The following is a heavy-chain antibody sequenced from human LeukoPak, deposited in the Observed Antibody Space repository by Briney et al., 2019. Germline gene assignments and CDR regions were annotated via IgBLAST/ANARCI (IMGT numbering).Heavy chain of an antibody. J-gene: IGHJ4*02. CDR2: ISAYNGNT. D-gene: IGHD3-9*01. Sequence: GASVKVSCKASGYTFPSYRISWVRQAPGQGLEWMGWISAYNGNTNYAQKLQGRVTMTTDTSTSTAYMELRSLRSDDTAVYYCAMFEAYYDILTGYSPLDYWGQGTLVTVSS. CDR1: GYTFPSYR. CDR3: AMFEAYYDILTGYSPLDY. V-gene: IGHV1-18*01.